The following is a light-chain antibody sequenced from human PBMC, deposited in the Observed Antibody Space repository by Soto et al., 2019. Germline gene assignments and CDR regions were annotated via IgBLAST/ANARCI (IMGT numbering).Light chain of an antibody. CDR3: SSYTSSATRVV. J-gene: IGLJ2*01. V-gene: IGLV2-14*03. CDR2: DVT. CDR1: GSDVGGYKY. Sequence: QSALTQPASVSGSPGQSITISCSGTGSDVGGYKYVSWYQRHPGKAPTLIIYDVTNRPSGVSDRFSGSKSGNTASLTISALPAEDEADYYCSSYTSSATRVVFGGGTKLTVL.